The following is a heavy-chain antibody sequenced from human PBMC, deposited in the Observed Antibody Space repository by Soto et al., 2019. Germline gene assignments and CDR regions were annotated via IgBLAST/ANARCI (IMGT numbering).Heavy chain of an antibody. Sequence: EVQLLESGGGLVQPGGSLRLSCAASGFTFSSYAMSWVRQAPGKGLEWVSAISGSGGSTYYADSVKGRFTISRDNSKNTLYLKMNSLRAEDTAVYYCASRYCSSTSCFPAYWYFDLWGRGTLVTVSS. CDR1: GFTFSSYA. D-gene: IGHD2-2*01. CDR2: ISGSGGST. CDR3: ASRYCSSTSCFPAYWYFDL. V-gene: IGHV3-23*01. J-gene: IGHJ2*01.